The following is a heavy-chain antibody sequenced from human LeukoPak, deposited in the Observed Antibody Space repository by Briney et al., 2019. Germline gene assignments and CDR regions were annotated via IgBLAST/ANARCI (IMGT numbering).Heavy chain of an antibody. Sequence: SETLSLTCTVSGYSISSGYYWGWIRQPPGKGLEWIGSIYHSGSTYYNPSLKSRVTISVDTSKNQFSLKLSSVTAADTAVYYCARDVISSYDSSGYPSWGQGTLVTVSS. D-gene: IGHD3-22*01. CDR1: GYSISSGYY. CDR3: ARDVISSYDSSGYPS. CDR2: IYHSGST. J-gene: IGHJ5*02. V-gene: IGHV4-38-2*02.